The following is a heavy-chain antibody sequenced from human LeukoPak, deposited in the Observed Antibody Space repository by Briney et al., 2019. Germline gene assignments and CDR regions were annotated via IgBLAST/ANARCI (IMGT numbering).Heavy chain of an antibody. Sequence: GGSLRLSCAASGFTFDTYWMSWVHQAPGKGLEWVSFIYSDNTHYSDSVKGRFTISRDNSKNTLYLQMNSLRAEDTAVYYCARRAGAYSHPYDYWGQGTLVTVSS. CDR2: IYSDNT. V-gene: IGHV3-53*01. J-gene: IGHJ4*02. CDR3: ARRAGAYSHPYDY. CDR1: GFTFDTYW. D-gene: IGHD4/OR15-4a*01.